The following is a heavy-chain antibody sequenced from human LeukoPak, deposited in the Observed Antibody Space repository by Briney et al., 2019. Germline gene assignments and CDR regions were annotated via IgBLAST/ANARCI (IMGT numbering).Heavy chain of an antibody. CDR2: INNDGSIT. V-gene: IGHV3-74*01. CDR1: EFTFSSYW. J-gene: IGHJ4*02. Sequence: GGSLRLSCAASEFTFSSYWMHWVRQAPGKGLVWVSRINNDGSITSYADSVKGRFTIPRDNAKNTLYLQMNSLRAEDTAVYYCSRDRSTSFDYWGQGTLVTVSS. CDR3: SRDRSTSFDY. D-gene: IGHD1-26*01.